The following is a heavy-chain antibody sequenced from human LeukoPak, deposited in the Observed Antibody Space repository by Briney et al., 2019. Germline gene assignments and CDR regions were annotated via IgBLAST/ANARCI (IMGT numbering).Heavy chain of an antibody. D-gene: IGHD2-2*01. Sequence: VASVKVSCKASGYTFTSYYMHWVRQAPGQGLEWMGIINPSGGSTSYAQKFQGRVTMTRDTSTSTVYMELSSLRSEDTAVYYCARHAEGTSRPPYYYYGMDVWGQGTTVTVSS. CDR2: INPSGGST. CDR1: GYTFTSYY. V-gene: IGHV1-46*01. J-gene: IGHJ6*02. CDR3: ARHAEGTSRPPYYYYGMDV.